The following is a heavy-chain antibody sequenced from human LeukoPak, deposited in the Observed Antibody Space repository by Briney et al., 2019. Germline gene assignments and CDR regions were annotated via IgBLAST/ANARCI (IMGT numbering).Heavy chain of an antibody. V-gene: IGHV3-23*01. J-gene: IGHJ4*02. D-gene: IGHD4-17*01. CDR3: AKEGVAVTSRGAYFDY. CDR1: GFTFSSFA. CDR2: ISGDGDRT. Sequence: GGSLRLSCAASGFTFSSFAVSWVRQAPGKGLERVSSISGDGDRTYYADSVKGRFTISRDNSKNTLYLQMNSLRAEDTAVYYCAKEGVAVTSRGAYFDYWGQGTLVTVSS.